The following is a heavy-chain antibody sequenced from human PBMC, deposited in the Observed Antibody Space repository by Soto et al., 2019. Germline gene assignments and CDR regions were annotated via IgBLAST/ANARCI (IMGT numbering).Heavy chain of an antibody. Sequence: LRLSCAASRFTFRIYAMRWVLQAPGKGLEWVSAISGSGGDTYYADSVKGRFNISRDKSKNTLYLQMKSLRAEDTAVYYCGKNEPVWFAESARRKFDYWGQGTLVTVSS. V-gene: IGHV3-23*01. CDR3: GKNEPVWFAESARRKFDY. J-gene: IGHJ4*02. D-gene: IGHD3-10*01. CDR1: RFTFRIYA. CDR2: ISGSGGDT.